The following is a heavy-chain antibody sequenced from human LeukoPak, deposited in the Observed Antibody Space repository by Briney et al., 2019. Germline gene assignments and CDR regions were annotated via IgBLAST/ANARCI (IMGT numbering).Heavy chain of an antibody. CDR1: GFTFSDHA. CDR2: IGTAGDT. D-gene: IGHD6-13*01. CDR3: ARGRSSSWDWYFDL. J-gene: IGHJ2*01. V-gene: IGHV3-13*01. Sequence: PGGSLRLSCAASGFTFSDHAMHWVRQATGKGLEWVSAIGTAGDTYYPGSVKGRFTISRENAKNSLYLQMNSLRAGDTAVYYCARGRSSSWDWYFDLWGRGTLVTVYS.